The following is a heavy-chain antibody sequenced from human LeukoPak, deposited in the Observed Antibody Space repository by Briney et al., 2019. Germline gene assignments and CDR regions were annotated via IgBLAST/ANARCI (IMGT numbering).Heavy chain of an antibody. CDR1: GGSISSYY. CDR2: IYYSGST. V-gene: IGHV4-59*01. CDR3: ARDRGYSDY. J-gene: IGHJ4*02. Sequence: SETLSLTCSVSGGSISSYYWSWIRQPPGKGLEWIGHIYYSGSTNYNPSLKSRVTISVDTSKSQFSLKVSSVTAADTAVYYCARDRGYSDYWGQGTLVTVSS.